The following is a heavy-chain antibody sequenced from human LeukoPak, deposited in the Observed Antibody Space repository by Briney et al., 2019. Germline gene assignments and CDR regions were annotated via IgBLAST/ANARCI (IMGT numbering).Heavy chain of an antibody. V-gene: IGHV3-66*01. CDR3: ASLCGGSSAY. CDR1: GFAFSSNC. D-gene: IGHD6-19*01. Sequence: GGSLRLSCAASGFAFSSNCMNWVRQAPGKGLEWVSVIFSDGNTYYADSVKGRFTISRDSSKNTLYLHMNSLIAEDTAVYYCASLCGGSSAYWGQGTLVTVSS. CDR2: IFSDGNT. J-gene: IGHJ4*02.